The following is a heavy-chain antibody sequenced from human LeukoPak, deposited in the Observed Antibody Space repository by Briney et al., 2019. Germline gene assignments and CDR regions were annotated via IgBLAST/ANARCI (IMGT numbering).Heavy chain of an antibody. Sequence: GASVKVSCKASGGTFSSYAISWVRQAPGQGLEWMGGIIPIFGTANYAQKFQGRVTITTDESTSTAYMELSSLRSEDTAVYYCARLKVTISYAFDIWGQGTMVTVSS. V-gene: IGHV1-69*05. CDR3: ARLKVTISYAFDI. J-gene: IGHJ3*02. CDR1: GGTFSSYA. D-gene: IGHD3-3*01. CDR2: IIPIFGTA.